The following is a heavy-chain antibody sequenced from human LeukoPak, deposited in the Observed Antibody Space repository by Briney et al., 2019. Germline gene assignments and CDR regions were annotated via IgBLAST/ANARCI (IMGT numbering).Heavy chain of an antibody. V-gene: IGHV1-18*01. CDR2: ISAYNGNT. J-gene: IGHJ3*02. CDR1: GYTFTSYG. D-gene: IGHD3-10*01. CDR3: AALWFGRTDAFDI. Sequence: GASVKVSCKASGYTFTSYGISWVRQAPGQGLEWMGWISAYNGNTNYAQKLQGRVTMTTDTSTSTAYMELRSLGSDDTAVYYCAALWFGRTDAFDIWAKGQWSPSLQ.